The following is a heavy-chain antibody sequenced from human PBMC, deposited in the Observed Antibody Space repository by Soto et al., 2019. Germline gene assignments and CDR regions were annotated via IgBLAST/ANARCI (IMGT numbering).Heavy chain of an antibody. CDR2: IYYSGTT. D-gene: IGHD3-22*01. J-gene: IGHJ4*02. V-gene: IGHV4-59*01. Sequence: PSETLSLTCTVSGASITNYYWSWIRQPPGKGLEWIGYIYYSGTTNYNPSLKSRVSISIDTSKNQFSLKLSSVTAADTAVHYCAGDFGYYDSSNYFMSYFDYWGQGILVTVSS. CDR3: AGDFGYYDSSNYFMSYFDY. CDR1: GASITNYY.